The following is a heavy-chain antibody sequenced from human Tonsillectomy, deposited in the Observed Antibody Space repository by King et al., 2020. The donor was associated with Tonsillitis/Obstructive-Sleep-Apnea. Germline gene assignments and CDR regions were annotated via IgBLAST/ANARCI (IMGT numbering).Heavy chain of an antibody. V-gene: IGHV3-23*04. J-gene: IGHJ4*02. CDR3: AKMLGVVVVLAVMAFDY. CDR2: ISGSGSST. D-gene: IGHD2-15*01. CDR1: GFTFSNYA. Sequence: DVQLVESGGGLVQPGGSLRLSCAASGFTFSNYAMSWVRQAPGKGLEWVSGISGSGSSTYYADSVKGRFTISRDNSKNTLYLQMNSLRAEDKAVYYSAKMLGVVVVLAVMAFDYWGQETLVTVAS.